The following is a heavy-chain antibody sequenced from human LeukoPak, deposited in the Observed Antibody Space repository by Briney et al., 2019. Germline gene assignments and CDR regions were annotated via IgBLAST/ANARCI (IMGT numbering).Heavy chain of an antibody. CDR2: MYNSGSI. Sequence: SSETLSLTCTVSGGSISGSTHYWGWIRQSPGKGLEWIGSMYNSGSISYNPSLRSRVTITVDTSKNQFSLNFNSVTAADTALYFCARNETSGYFDIWGQGTMVTVSS. D-gene: IGHD3-22*01. CDR1: GGSISGSTHY. J-gene: IGHJ3*02. V-gene: IGHV4-39*01. CDR3: ARNETSGYFDI.